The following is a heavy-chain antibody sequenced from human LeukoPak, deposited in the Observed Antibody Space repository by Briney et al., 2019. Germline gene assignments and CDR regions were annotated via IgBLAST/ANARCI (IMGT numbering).Heavy chain of an antibody. CDR1: GFTFSSYG. CDR3: AKVITMVRGVDY. V-gene: IGHV3-30*02. J-gene: IGHJ4*02. Sequence: GGSLRLSCAASGFTFSSYGMHWVRQAPGKGLEWVAFIRYDGSNKYYADSVKGRFTISRDNSKNTLYLQMNSLRAEDTAVYYCAKVITMVRGVDYWGQGTLVTVSS. CDR2: IRYDGSNK. D-gene: IGHD3-10*01.